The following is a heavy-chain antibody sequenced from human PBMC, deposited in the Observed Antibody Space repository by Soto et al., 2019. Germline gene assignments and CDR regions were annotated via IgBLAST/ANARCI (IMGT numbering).Heavy chain of an antibody. CDR3: ARGIQTYYDFWSGYPPRYYFDY. CDR2: INHSGST. CDR1: GGSFSGYY. D-gene: IGHD3-3*01. Sequence: PSETLSLTCAVYGGSFSGYYWSWIRQPPGKGLEWIGEINHSGSTNYNPSLKSRVTISVDTSKNQFSLKLSSVTAADTAVYYCARGIQTYYDFWSGYPPRYYFDYWGQGTLVTVSS. J-gene: IGHJ4*02. V-gene: IGHV4-34*01.